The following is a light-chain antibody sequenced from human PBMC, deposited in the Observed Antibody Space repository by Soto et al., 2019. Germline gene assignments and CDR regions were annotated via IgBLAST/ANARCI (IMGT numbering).Light chain of an antibody. Sequence: EIVMTQSPATLTGSPWERSTLPWRASQSAGTNLAWYQQKPGQAPRLLIYGASSRATGIPDRFSGSGSGTDFTLTISRLEPEDFAVYYCQQYGSSPWTFGQGTKVDIK. CDR2: GAS. CDR3: QQYGSSPWT. V-gene: IGKV3-20*01. J-gene: IGKJ1*01. CDR1: QSAGTN.